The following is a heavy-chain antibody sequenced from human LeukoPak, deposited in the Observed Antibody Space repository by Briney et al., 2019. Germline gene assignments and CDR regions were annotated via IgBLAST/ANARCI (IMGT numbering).Heavy chain of an antibody. CDR3: ARGPLAFRRVAGIFS. V-gene: IGHV4-34*01. Sequence: SETLSLTCAVSGGSFNGYSYTWIRQPPGKGLEWIGEIIHSGGTSYNPSLKSRLTIPVDTSRKQFSLKLTSVTAADTALYFCARGPLAFRRVAGIFSWGRGTQVTVS. J-gene: IGHJ5*02. CDR2: IIHSGGT. CDR1: GGSFNGYS. D-gene: IGHD6-19*01.